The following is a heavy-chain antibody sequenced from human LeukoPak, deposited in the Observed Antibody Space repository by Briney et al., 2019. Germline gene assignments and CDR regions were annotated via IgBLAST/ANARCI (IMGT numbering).Heavy chain of an antibody. CDR1: RGSISGHY. V-gene: IGHV4-59*08. CDR3: ARTRYSGSHNSAFDL. CDR2: IYYSGNT. J-gene: IGHJ3*01. Sequence: SETLSLTCTVSRGSISGHYWSWIRQSPGKGLEWIGNIYYSGNTNYNPSLKSRVTISIDTSRIHFSLHLSSVTAADTAVYYCARTRYSGSHNSAFDLWGQGTVVTVSS. D-gene: IGHD1-26*01.